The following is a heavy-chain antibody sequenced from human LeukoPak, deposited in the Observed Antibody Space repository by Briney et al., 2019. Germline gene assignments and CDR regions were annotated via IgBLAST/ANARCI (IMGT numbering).Heavy chain of an antibody. Sequence: GGSLRLSCAASGFTVSSNYMSWVRQAPGKGLEWVSAISGSGGSTYYADSVKGRFTISRDNSKNTPYLQMNSLRAEDTAVYYCAKVVAYNWFDPWGQGTLVTVSS. CDR1: GFTVSSNY. J-gene: IGHJ5*02. CDR3: AKVVAYNWFDP. CDR2: ISGSGGST. V-gene: IGHV3-23*01. D-gene: IGHD2-15*01.